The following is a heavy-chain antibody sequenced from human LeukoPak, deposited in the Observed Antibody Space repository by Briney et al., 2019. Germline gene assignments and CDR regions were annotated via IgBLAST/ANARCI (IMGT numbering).Heavy chain of an antibody. CDR2: ISSSSSYI. Sequence: GGSLRLSCAASGFTFSSYSMNRVRQAPGKELEWVSSISSSSSYIYYADSVKGRFTISRDNAKNSLYLQMNSLRAEDTAVYYCARDRDMVRGGKSGMDVWGQGTTVTVSS. CDR1: GFTFSSYS. J-gene: IGHJ6*02. V-gene: IGHV3-21*01. D-gene: IGHD3-10*01. CDR3: ARDRDMVRGGKSGMDV.